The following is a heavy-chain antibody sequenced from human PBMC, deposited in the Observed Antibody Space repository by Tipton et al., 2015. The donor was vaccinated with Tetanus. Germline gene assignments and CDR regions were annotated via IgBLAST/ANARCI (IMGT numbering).Heavy chain of an antibody. J-gene: IGHJ4*02. CDR2: INHSRNI. V-gene: IGHV4-34*01. CDR3: ARGPMVRGVTRFDY. CDR1: GGSFSVYY. D-gene: IGHD3-10*01. Sequence: GLVKPSETLSLTCAVYGGSFSVYYWSWIRQPPGKGLEWIGEINHSRNINNNPSLKSRVTISVDTSKNQFSLKRSSVTAADTAVYYCARGPMVRGVTRFDYWGQGTLVTVSS.